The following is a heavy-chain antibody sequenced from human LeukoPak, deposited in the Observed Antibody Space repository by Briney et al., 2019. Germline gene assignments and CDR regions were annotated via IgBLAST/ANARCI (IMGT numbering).Heavy chain of an antibody. J-gene: IGHJ5*02. V-gene: IGHV4-39*07. CDR3: ARAVRDRGVILPWFDP. CDR2: IYYSGTT. D-gene: IGHD3-10*01. CDR1: GGSISSVNYY. Sequence: SETLSLTCTVSGGSISSVNYYWGWIRQPPGKGLEWIGSIYYSGTTYYNPSLKSRVTISVDTSKNQFSLKLSSVIAADTAVYYCARAVRDRGVILPWFDPWGQGTLVTVSS.